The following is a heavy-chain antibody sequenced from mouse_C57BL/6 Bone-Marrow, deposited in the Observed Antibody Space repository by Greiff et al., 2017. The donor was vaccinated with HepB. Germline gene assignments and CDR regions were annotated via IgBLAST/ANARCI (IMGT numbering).Heavy chain of an antibody. Sequence: EVQLQQSGAELVRPGASVKLSCTASGFNIKEANINGGNQRLEQGLEGMGGIDPENGDTEYASKFQGKATITADTSSNTAYLQLSSLTSEDTAVYYCTLIYYGNLWFAYWGQGTLVTVSA. CDR3: TLIYYGNLWFAY. CDR1: GFNIKEAN. CDR2: IDPENGDT. D-gene: IGHD2-1*01. V-gene: IGHV14-4*01. J-gene: IGHJ3*01.